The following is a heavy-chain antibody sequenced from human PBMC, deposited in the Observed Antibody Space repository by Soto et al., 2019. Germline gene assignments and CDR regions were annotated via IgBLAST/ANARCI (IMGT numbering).Heavy chain of an antibody. J-gene: IGHJ4*02. D-gene: IGHD5-18*01. V-gene: IGHV3-48*02. CDR1: GVTISGYS. CDR2: LSTSGSTI. CDR3: ARARGYSYGYVDY. Sequence: GGPMRLSCAASGVTISGYSMNWVRQAPGKGLEWVSYLSTSGSTIYYADSVEGRFTISRDNAKNSLYLQMNSLRDEDTAVYYCARARGYSYGYVDYWGQGTLVTVS.